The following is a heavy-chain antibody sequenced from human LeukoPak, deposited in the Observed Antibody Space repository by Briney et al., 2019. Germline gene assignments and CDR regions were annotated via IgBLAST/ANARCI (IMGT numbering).Heavy chain of an antibody. V-gene: IGHV4-4*07. CDR1: GGSISSYY. CDR2: ISTRGSS. CDR3: ARGPLSYYFDY. J-gene: IGHJ4*02. Sequence: SETLSLTCTVSGGSISSYYWSWIRQPPGKGLEWIGRISTRGSSNYNPSLKSRVTISVDTSKNQFSLKLSSVTAADTAVYYCARGPLSYYFDYWGQGTLVTVSS. D-gene: IGHD2-2*01.